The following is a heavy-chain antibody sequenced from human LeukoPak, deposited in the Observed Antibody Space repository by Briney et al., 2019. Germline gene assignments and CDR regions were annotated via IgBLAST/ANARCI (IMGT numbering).Heavy chain of an antibody. V-gene: IGHV3-30*18. CDR3: AKEITRPNRAVAGLNY. CDR2: ISYDGTNK. J-gene: IGHJ4*02. D-gene: IGHD6-19*01. Sequence: PGRFLRLSCAASGFTFSAYGMHWVRRAPGKGLGRVSIISYDGTNKYYADSVKGRFTISRDNSKNTLYLQMNSLRAEDTAVYYCAKEITRPNRAVAGLNYWSQGTLVTVSS. CDR1: GFTFSAYG.